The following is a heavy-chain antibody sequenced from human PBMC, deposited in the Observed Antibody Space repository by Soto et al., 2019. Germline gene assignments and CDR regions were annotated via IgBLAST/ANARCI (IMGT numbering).Heavy chain of an antibody. CDR3: AKPDILTGYYDEGYFDY. J-gene: IGHJ4*02. CDR1: GFTFSSYA. V-gene: IGHV3-23*01. CDR2: ISGSGGST. D-gene: IGHD3-9*01. Sequence: GSLRLSCAASGFTFSSYAMSWVRQAPGKGLEWVSAISGSGGSTYYADSVKGRFTISRDNSKNTLYLQMNSLRAEDTAVYYCAKPDILTGYYDEGYFDYWGQGTLVTVSS.